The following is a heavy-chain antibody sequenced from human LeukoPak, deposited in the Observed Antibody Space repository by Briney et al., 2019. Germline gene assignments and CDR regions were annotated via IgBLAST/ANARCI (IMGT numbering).Heavy chain of an antibody. V-gene: IGHV1-2*02. CDR1: GYTLTGYY. D-gene: IGHD3-22*01. CDR3: AKGYDNSGYYYSDY. Sequence: ASVKVSCKASGYTLTGYYMHWVRQAPGQGLEWMGWINPNSGGTNYAQKFQGRVTMTRDTSISTAYMELSRLRSDDTAVYYCAKGYDNSGYYYSDYWGQGTLVTVSS. CDR2: INPNSGGT. J-gene: IGHJ4*02.